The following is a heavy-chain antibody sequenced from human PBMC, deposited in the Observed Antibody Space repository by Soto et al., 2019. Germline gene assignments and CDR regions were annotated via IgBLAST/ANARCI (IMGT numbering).Heavy chain of an antibody. CDR2: IYYSGST. D-gene: IGHD5-12*01. V-gene: IGHV4-31*03. Sequence: QVRLQESGPGLVKPSQTLSLTCTVSGGSISSGGYYWSWIRQHPGKGLEWIRYIYYSGSTNYNPSLKSRVTISVATSMNRFALKLSSVTAAATAVYYCAGDRYSGYDYAFHYWGQGTLVAVSS. CDR3: AGDRYSGYDYAFHY. J-gene: IGHJ4*02. CDR1: GGSISSGGYY.